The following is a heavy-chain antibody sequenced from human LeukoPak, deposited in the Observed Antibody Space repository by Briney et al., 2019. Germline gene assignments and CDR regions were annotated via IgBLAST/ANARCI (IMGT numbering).Heavy chain of an antibody. CDR2: IYHSGST. Sequence: PSETLSLTCTVSGYSISSDYYWGWIRQPPGKGLEWIGTIYHSGSTYCNPSLKSRVTISVDTSKNQFSLKLSSVTAADTAVYYCARYDVWGSYRAFDYWGQGTLVTVSS. CDR1: GYSISSDYY. J-gene: IGHJ4*02. D-gene: IGHD3-16*02. V-gene: IGHV4-38-2*02. CDR3: ARYDVWGSYRAFDY.